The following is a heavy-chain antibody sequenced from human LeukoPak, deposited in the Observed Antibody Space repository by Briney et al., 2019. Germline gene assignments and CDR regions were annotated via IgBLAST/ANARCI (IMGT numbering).Heavy chain of an antibody. CDR3: ASIASPTGGFDY. CDR1: GFTFSSYG. D-gene: IGHD6-6*01. Sequence: GGSLRLSCAASGFTFSSYGMHWVRQDPGKGLEWVAVISYDGSNKYYTDSVKGRFTISRDNSKNTLYLQMNSLRAEDTAVYYCASIASPTGGFDYWGQGTLVTVCS. CDR2: ISYDGSNK. V-gene: IGHV3-30*03. J-gene: IGHJ4*02.